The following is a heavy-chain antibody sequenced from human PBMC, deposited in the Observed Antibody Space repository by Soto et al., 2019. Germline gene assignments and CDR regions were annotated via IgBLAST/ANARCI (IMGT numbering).Heavy chain of an antibody. CDR3: ARDRGDIVVVPAAYPLLYYYYMDV. V-gene: IGHV1-69*08. D-gene: IGHD2-2*01. CDR1: GGTFSSYT. CDR2: IIPILGIA. Sequence: QVQLVQSGAEVKKPGSSVKVSCKASGGTFSSYTISWVRQAPGQGLEWMGRIIPILGIANYAQKFQGRVTITADKSTSTAYMELSSLRSEDTAVYYCARDRGDIVVVPAAYPLLYYYYMDVWGKGTTVTVSS. J-gene: IGHJ6*03.